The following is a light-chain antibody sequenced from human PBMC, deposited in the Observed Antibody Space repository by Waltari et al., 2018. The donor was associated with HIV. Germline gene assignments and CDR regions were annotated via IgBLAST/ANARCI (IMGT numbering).Light chain of an antibody. Sequence: SYVLTQPPSVSVAPGPTAMITCGGNNIGSKTVQWYQQKPGQAPILVIDDDADRPQGSPGRFPGSKSGNTATLTSRRVEAGDEADYFCQVWDGNSDHQVFGGGTKLTVL. CDR2: DDA. CDR3: QVWDGNSDHQV. J-gene: IGLJ3*02. CDR1: NIGSKT. V-gene: IGLV3-21*02.